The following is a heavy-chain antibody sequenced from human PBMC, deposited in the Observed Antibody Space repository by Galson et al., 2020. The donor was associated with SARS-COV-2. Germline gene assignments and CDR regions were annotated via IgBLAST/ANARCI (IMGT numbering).Heavy chain of an antibody. CDR1: GGSISSGGYY. D-gene: IGHD5-12*01. V-gene: IGHV4-31*03. CDR3: ARIRVATIMDYHDYGMDV. J-gene: IGHJ6*02. CDR2: IYYSGNI. Sequence: SETLSLTCTVSGGSISSGGYYWSWIRQHPGKGLEWIGHIYYSGNIYYNPSLKSRVAISVDTSKNQVSLKLSSVTAADTAVYYCARIRVATIMDYHDYGMDVWGQGTTVTVSS.